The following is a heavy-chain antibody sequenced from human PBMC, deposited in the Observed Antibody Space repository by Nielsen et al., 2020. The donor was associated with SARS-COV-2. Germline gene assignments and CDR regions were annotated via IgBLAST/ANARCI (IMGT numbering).Heavy chain of an antibody. CDR1: GFTFDDYG. V-gene: IGHV3-20*01. J-gene: IGHJ6*02. CDR3: AVIPDISFFYGMDV. CDR2: INWNGGST. Sequence: GESLKISCAASGFTFDDYGMSWVRQAPGKGLEWVSGINWNGGSTGYADSVKGRFTIYRDNAKNSLYLQMNSLRAEDTALYHCAVIPDISFFYGMDVWGQGTTVTVSS. D-gene: IGHD3-22*01.